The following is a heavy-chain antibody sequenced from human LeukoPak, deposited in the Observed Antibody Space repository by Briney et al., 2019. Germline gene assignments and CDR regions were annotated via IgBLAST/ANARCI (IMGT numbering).Heavy chain of an antibody. CDR1: GFTFNSYS. CDR3: TRGYVGIDY. Sequence: GGSLRLSCAASGFTFNSYSMNWVRQTPGKGLEWVSRIDTDGSSTIYADSVKGRFTISRDNAKNTLYLQMNSLRAEDTSVYYCTRGYVGIDYWGRGTLVTVSS. J-gene: IGHJ4*02. D-gene: IGHD2-2*01. CDR2: IDTDGSST. V-gene: IGHV3-74*01.